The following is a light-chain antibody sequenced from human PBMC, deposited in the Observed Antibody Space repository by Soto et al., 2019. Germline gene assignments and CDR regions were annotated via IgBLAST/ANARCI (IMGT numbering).Light chain of an antibody. CDR2: RAS. CDR3: QQYYGTPYT. CDR1: QTVFYSANNRNY. Sequence: DIVMTQSPDSLAVSLGERATIHCKSSQTVFYSANNRNYLAWYQQKPGQPPKLLHYRASIRESGVPDRFSGSGSETDFTLTISSPQAEDVAVYYWQQYYGTPYTFGQGTKLEI. V-gene: IGKV4-1*01. J-gene: IGKJ2*01.